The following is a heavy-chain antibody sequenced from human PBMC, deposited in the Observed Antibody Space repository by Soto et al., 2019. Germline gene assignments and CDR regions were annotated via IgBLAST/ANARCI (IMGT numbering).Heavy chain of an antibody. D-gene: IGHD3-10*01. Sequence: GGSPRLSCAASGFTFSSYAMHWVRQAPGKGLEWVAVISYDGSNKYYADSVKGRFTISRDNSKNTLYLQMNSLRAEDTAVYYCARGVWFGEPQEARSGMDVWGQGTTVPVSS. J-gene: IGHJ6*02. CDR2: ISYDGSNK. V-gene: IGHV3-30-3*01. CDR3: ARGVWFGEPQEARSGMDV. CDR1: GFTFSSYA.